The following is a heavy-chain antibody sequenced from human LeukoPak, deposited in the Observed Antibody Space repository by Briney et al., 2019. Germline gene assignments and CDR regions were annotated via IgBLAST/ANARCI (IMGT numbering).Heavy chain of an antibody. V-gene: IGHV7-4-1*02. D-gene: IGHD3-9*01. Sequence: ASVKVSCKASGYTFSGSDMNWVRQAPGQGLEWMGWININTGNPTYVQHFTGRFVFSLDASVSTAYLQISSLKAEDTAVYYCARGDWVAWGQGTLVTVSS. CDR3: ARGDWVA. J-gene: IGHJ4*02. CDR2: ININTGNP. CDR1: GYTFSGSD.